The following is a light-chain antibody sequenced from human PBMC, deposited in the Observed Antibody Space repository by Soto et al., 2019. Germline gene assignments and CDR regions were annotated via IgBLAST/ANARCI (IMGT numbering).Light chain of an antibody. CDR3: QHRRAWPVT. CDR1: QTVDTY. Sequence: EIVLTQSPANLSLSPGERATLSCRASQTVDTYLAWYQQKPDQSPILLIYDVSDRATGIPARFSGSGSGTDFTLTISSLEPEDVAVYYCQHRRAWPVTFGGGTRVEIK. V-gene: IGKV3-11*01. CDR2: DVS. J-gene: IGKJ4*01.